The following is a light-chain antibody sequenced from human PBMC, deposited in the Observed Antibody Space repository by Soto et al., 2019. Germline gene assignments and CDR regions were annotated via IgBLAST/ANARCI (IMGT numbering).Light chain of an antibody. CDR2: ATS. J-gene: IGKJ4*01. CDR1: QGIAPY. Sequence: DVQMTQSQSSLSAFVGDRVTITCRASQGIAPYLAWFQQKPGKVPKLLIYATSTLQSGVPSRFSGSVSGTDFTLTINSLQPEDVGTYYFQKYNSAPLTFGGGTKVEIK. CDR3: QKYNSAPLT. V-gene: IGKV1-27*01.